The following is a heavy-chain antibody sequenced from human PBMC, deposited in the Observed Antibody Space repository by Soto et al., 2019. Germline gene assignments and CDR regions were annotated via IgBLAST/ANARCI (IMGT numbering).Heavy chain of an antibody. Sequence: ASETLSLTCTVSGDSISSPDYYWSWIRKSAGKGLEWIGRIYATGTTDYNPSLKSRVMMSVDTSKKQFSLKLRSVTAADTAVYYCVRDGTKTLRDWFDPWGQGISVTAPQ. CDR1: GDSISSPDYY. J-gene: IGHJ5*02. CDR3: VRDGTKTLRDWFDP. CDR2: IYATGTT. D-gene: IGHD1-1*01. V-gene: IGHV4-4*07.